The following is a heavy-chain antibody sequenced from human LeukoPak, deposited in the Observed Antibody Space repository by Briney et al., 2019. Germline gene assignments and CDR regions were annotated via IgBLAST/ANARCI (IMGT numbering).Heavy chain of an antibody. Sequence: SQTLSLTCTVSGGPISSGGYYWSWIRQHPGKGLEWIGYIYYSGSTYYNPSLKSRVTISVDTSKNQFSLKLSSVTAADTAVYYCVRLLCGGDCYQGENWFDPWGQGTLVTVSS. D-gene: IGHD2-21*02. V-gene: IGHV4-31*03. CDR1: GGPISSGGYY. CDR2: IYYSGST. J-gene: IGHJ5*02. CDR3: VRLLCGGDCYQGENWFDP.